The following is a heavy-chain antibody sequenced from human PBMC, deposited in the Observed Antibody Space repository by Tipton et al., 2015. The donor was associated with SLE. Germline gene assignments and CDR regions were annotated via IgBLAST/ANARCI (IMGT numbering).Heavy chain of an antibody. CDR3: ARLIPGREDYYYGMDV. J-gene: IGHJ6*02. V-gene: IGHV4-4*09. CDR2: IFTSGST. CDR1: GGSIRSYY. D-gene: IGHD2-8*01. Sequence: TLSLTCTVSGGSIRSYYWSWIRQPPGKGLEWIGYIFTSGSTNYNPSLKSRVTISVDTSKNQFFLKLSFVTAADTAVYYCARLIPGREDYYYGMDVWGQGTTVTVSS.